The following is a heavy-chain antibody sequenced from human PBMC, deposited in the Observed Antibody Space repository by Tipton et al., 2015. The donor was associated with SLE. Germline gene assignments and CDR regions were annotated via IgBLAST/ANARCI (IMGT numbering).Heavy chain of an antibody. CDR3: ARGEQQPDAEYFQH. CDR1: GFTFSDYY. J-gene: IGHJ1*01. Sequence: SLRLSCAASGFTFSDYYMSWIRQAPGKGLEWVSYISSSGSTIYYADSVKGRFTISRDNAKNSLYLQMNSLRAEDTAVYYCARGEQQPDAEYFQHWGQGTLVTVSS. CDR2: ISSSGSTI. V-gene: IGHV3-11*01. D-gene: IGHD6-13*01.